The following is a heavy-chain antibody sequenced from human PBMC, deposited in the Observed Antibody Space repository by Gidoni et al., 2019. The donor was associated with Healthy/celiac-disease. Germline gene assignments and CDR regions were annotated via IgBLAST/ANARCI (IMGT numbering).Heavy chain of an antibody. CDR3: AREGGILGYSYGTGFDY. V-gene: IGHV3-30-3*01. D-gene: IGHD5-18*01. Sequence: QVQLVESGGGVVQPGRSLRLSCAASGFPFVSYAMHWVRQAPGKGLEWVAVISYDGSNKYYADSVKGRFTISRDNSKNTLYLQMNSLRAEDTAVYYCAREGGILGYSYGTGFDYWGQGTLVTVSS. CDR2: ISYDGSNK. J-gene: IGHJ4*02. CDR1: GFPFVSYA.